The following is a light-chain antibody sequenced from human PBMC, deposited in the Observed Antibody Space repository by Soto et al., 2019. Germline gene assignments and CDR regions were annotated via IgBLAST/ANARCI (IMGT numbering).Light chain of an antibody. CDR1: QSVSGSR. V-gene: IGKV3-20*01. CDR2: GAF. J-gene: IGKJ1*01. Sequence: ETLLTQSPGTLSLSPGERATLSCRASQSVSGSRLAWYHQTPGKAPRLLIYGAFNRVTGIPVRFSGRGSGTDFTLTISRLETEDFAVYYCQQYGNSPSTFGQGTKVDIK. CDR3: QQYGNSPST.